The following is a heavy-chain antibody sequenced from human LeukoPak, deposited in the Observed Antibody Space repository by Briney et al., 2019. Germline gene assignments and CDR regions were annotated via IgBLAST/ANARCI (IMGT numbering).Heavy chain of an antibody. D-gene: IGHD2-2*01. CDR3: ARGQLPGNY. V-gene: IGHV3-7*05. J-gene: IGHJ4*02. CDR2: IKQDGSEK. CDR1: GFTFSSYG. Sequence: QPGGSLRLSCAASGFTFSSYGMHWVRQAPGKGLEWVANIKQDGSEKYYVDSVKGRFTISRDNARNSLYLQMNSLRAEDTAVYYCARGQLPGNYWGQGTLVTVSS.